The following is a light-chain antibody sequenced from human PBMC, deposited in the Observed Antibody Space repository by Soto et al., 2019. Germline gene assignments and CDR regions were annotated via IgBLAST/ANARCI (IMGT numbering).Light chain of an antibody. V-gene: IGLV1-44*01. J-gene: IGLJ1*01. CDR2: TNT. CDR3: ASWDDSLNGPV. Sequence: QSVLTQPPSASGTPGQRVTISCSGSSSNVGGKPVNWYQHVPTTAPKLLIYTNTQRPSGVPDRFSGSKSGTSASLAISGLQSEDEADYYCASWDDSLNGPVFGTGTKLTVL. CDR1: SSNVGGKP.